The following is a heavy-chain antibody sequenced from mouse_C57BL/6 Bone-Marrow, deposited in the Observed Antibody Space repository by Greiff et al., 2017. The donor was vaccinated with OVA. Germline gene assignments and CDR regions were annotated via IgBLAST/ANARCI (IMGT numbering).Heavy chain of an antibody. V-gene: IGHV14-4*01. J-gene: IGHJ3*01. CDR2: IDPENGDT. D-gene: IGHD2-4*01. CDR3: TLRYYDSMFAY. Sequence: EVQLQHSGAELVRPGASVKLSCTASGFNIKDDYMHWVKQRPEQGLEWIGWIDPENGDTEYASKFQGKATITADTSSNTAYLQLSSLTSEDTAVYYCTLRYYDSMFAYWGQGTLVTVSA. CDR1: GFNIKDDY.